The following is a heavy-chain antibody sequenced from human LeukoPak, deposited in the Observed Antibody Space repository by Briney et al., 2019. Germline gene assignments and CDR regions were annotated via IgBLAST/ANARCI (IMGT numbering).Heavy chain of an antibody. CDR3: ARQRGYCSSTSCYTDY. D-gene: IGHD2-2*02. J-gene: IGHJ4*02. CDR1: GYSFTSYW. Sequence: GESLKISCKGSGYSFTSYWIGWVRQMPGKGLEWTGIIYPGDSDTRYSPSFQGQVTISADKPISTAYLQWSSLKASDTAMYYCARQRGYCSSTSCYTDYWGQGTLVTVSS. CDR2: IYPGDSDT. V-gene: IGHV5-51*01.